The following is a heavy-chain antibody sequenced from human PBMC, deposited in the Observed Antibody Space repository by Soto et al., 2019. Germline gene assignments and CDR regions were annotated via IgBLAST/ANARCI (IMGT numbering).Heavy chain of an antibody. V-gene: IGHV1-69*01. Sequence: QVQLVQSGSEVKRPGSSVKVSCTTSGGICKNFDIGWVRQSPGQGLEWMGEIIPLFNATNYAQKFRGRVTVTADEATRTAYMELTMLTYDVTAVYSCAINAERNAQKCDFWGQGTLVTVSS. J-gene: IGHJ4*02. CDR2: IIPLFNAT. D-gene: IGHD2-2*01. CDR3: AINAERNAQKCDF. CDR1: GGICKNFD.